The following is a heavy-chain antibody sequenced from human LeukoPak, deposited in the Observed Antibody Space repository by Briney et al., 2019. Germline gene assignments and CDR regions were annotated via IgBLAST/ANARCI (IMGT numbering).Heavy chain of an antibody. J-gene: IGHJ6*03. CDR3: ASIVVVPAENYYMDV. CDR1: GGTFSSYA. CDR2: IIPIFGTA. D-gene: IGHD2-2*01. V-gene: IGHV1-69*13. Sequence: ASVKVSCKASGGTFSSYAISWVRQAPGQGLEWMGGIIPIFGTANYAQKFQGRVTITADESTSTAYMELSSLRSEDTAVYYCASIVVVPAENYYMDVWGKGTTVTASS.